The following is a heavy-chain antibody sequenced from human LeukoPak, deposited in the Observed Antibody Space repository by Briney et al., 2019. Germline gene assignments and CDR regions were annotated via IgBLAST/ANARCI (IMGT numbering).Heavy chain of an antibody. V-gene: IGHV4-61*08. CDR3: ARDSGYDPGAFDI. J-gene: IGHJ3*02. CDR1: GGSVSGGDYF. Sequence: SETLSLTCTVSGGSVSGGDYFWSWIRQPPGKGLEWIGYIYYSGSTNYNPSLKSRVTISVDTSKNQFSLKLSSVTAADTAVYYCARDSGYDPGAFDIWGQGTMVTVSS. CDR2: IYYSGST. D-gene: IGHD5-12*01.